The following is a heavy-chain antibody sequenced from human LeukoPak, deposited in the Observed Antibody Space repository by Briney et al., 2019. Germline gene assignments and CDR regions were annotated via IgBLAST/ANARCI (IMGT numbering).Heavy chain of an antibody. CDR3: ARNHYYGSGSYYY. CDR1: GFTVSSNY. J-gene: IGHJ4*02. D-gene: IGHD3-10*01. Sequence: GGSLRLSCAASGFTVSSNYMSWIRQAPGKGLEWVSVIYSGGSTYYADSVKGRFTISRDNSKNTLYLQMNSLRAEDTAVYYCARNHYYGSGSYYYWGQGTLVTVSS. V-gene: IGHV3-53*01. CDR2: IYSGGST.